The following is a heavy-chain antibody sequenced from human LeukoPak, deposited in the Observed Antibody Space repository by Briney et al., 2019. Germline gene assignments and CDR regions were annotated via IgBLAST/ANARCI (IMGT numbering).Heavy chain of an antibody. V-gene: IGHV3-7*01. D-gene: IGHD5-24*01. CDR3: ARDRWLHYFDY. CDR2: IKQDGSEK. J-gene: IGHJ4*02. Sequence: PGGSLRLSCAASGFTFSSYWMSWVRQAPGKGLEWVANIKQDGSEKYYVDSVEGRFTISRDNAKNSLYLQMNSLRAEDTAVYYCARDRWLHYFDYWGQGTLVTVSS. CDR1: GFTFSSYW.